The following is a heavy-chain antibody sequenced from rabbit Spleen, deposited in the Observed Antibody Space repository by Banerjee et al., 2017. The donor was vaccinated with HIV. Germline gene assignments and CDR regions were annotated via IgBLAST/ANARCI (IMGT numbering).Heavy chain of an antibody. V-gene: IGHV1S45*01. CDR2: INIVTGKS. Sequence: QEQLVESGGGLVKPEGSLTLTCKASGVSFSDKDVMCWVRQAPGKGLEWIACINIVTGKSVYASWAKGRFIMSRTSSTTVTLQMTSLTAADTATYFCARDWTVTNYCAFTRLDLWGPGTLVTVS. CDR1: GVSFSDKDV. CDR3: ARDWTVTNYCAFTRLDL. D-gene: IGHD4-1*01. J-gene: IGHJ3*01.